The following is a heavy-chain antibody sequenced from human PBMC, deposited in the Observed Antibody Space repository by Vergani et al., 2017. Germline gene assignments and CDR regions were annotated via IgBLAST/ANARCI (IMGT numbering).Heavy chain of an antibody. CDR3: ARGETRTDWFDP. V-gene: IGHV4-61*02. CDR2: VDPSGTP. J-gene: IGHJ5*01. Sequence: QVQLHESGPGLVKPSETLPLICSVPGVSTQSGSFYWTWIRQTAERRLEWMGRVDPSGTPNYNPSLNGRVTIFVDKSKNLLSLRLNSVTAADTAVYYCARGETRTDWFDPWGQGTLVTVSS. CDR1: GVSTQSGSFY. D-gene: IGHD3/OR15-3a*01.